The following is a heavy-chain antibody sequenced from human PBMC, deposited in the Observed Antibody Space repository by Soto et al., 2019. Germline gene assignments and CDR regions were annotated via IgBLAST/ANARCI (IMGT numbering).Heavy chain of an antibody. J-gene: IGHJ5*02. D-gene: IGHD2-15*01. V-gene: IGHV4-34*01. CDR2: INHSGST. CDR3: ASAPSGWHCCGGSCSGHWFDP. CDR1: GGSFSDYY. Sequence: QVQIQQWGAGLLKPSETLSLTCAVYGGSFSDYYWNWIRQSPEKGLEWIGEINHSGSTNYNPSLKSRVTISVDTSKNQFSLKLNSVTAADTAVYYCASAPSGWHCCGGSCSGHWFDPWGQGTLVTVSS.